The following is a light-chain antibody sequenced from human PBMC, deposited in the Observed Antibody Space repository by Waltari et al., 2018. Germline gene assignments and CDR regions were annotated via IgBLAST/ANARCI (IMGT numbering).Light chain of an antibody. V-gene: IGLV2-14*01. Sequence: QSALTQPASVSGSPGQSIAISCTGTTSDIGYNKFVSWYQQNPGKAPKLIIYDVTGRPSGVSDRFSGSKSGNTASLTISGLQAEDEADYYCSSYTSSRTLIFGGGTK. CDR3: SSYTSSRTLI. CDR2: DVT. J-gene: IGLJ2*01. CDR1: TSDIGYNKF.